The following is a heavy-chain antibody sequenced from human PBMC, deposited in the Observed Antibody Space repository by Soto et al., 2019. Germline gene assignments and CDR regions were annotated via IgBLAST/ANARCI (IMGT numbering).Heavy chain of an antibody. CDR1: GYTFTSYA. J-gene: IGHJ5*02. D-gene: IGHD4-17*01. Sequence: QVQLVKSGAEVREPGASVKVSCKASGYTFTSYAINWVRQATGQGLEWMGWMNPNNDNTGYAQKFQGRVTMTRDTSISTAYIELSSLRFEDTAVYYCARDYGGNSGWFDPWGQGTLVTVSS. V-gene: IGHV1-8*01. CDR2: MNPNNDNT. CDR3: ARDYGGNSGWFDP.